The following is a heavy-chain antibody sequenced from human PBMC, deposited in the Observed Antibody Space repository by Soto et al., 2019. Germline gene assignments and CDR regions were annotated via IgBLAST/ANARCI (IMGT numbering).Heavy chain of an antibody. J-gene: IGHJ4*02. D-gene: IGHD6-13*01. CDR3: ARPPPPSAWSSSWYRFDS. CDR2: INSDGSST. Sequence: GGSLRLSCAASGFTFSSYWMHWVRQAPGKGLVWVSRINSDGSSTSYADSVKGRFTISRDNAKNTLYLQMNSLRAEDTAVFYFARPPPPSAWSSSWYRFDSWDQGTLVTVSS. CDR1: GFTFSSYW. V-gene: IGHV3-74*01.